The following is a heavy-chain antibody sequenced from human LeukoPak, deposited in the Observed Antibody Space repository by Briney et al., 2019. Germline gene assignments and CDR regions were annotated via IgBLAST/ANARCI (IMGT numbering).Heavy chain of an antibody. CDR1: GGSISNNNYY. D-gene: IGHD2-8*01. J-gene: IGHJ4*02. CDR2: IYYSGSP. Sequence: PSETLSLTCTVSGGSISNNNYYWAWIRQPPGKGLEFIGSIYYSGSPYYNPSLKSRVTISVDTSKNQFSLRLSSVTAADTAVYYCAKWRTAKNGFDYWGQGTLVTVSS. V-gene: IGHV4-39*01. CDR3: AKWRTAKNGFDY.